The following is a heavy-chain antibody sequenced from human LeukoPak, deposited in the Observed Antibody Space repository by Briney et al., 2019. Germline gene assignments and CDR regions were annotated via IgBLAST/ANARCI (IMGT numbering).Heavy chain of an antibody. CDR2: IYHSGST. Sequence: SETLSLTCAVSGYSISSGYYWGWIRQPPGKGLEWIGSIYHSGSTYYNPSLKSRVTISVDTSKNQFSLKLSSVTAADTAVYYYARDAEGQYSSGWYYWGQGTLVTVSS. J-gene: IGHJ4*02. D-gene: IGHD6-19*01. CDR1: GYSISSGYY. V-gene: IGHV4-38-2*02. CDR3: ARDAEGQYSSGWYY.